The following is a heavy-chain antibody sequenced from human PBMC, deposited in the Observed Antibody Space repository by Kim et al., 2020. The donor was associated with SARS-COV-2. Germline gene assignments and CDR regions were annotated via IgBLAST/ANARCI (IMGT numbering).Heavy chain of an antibody. CDR2: ISGGGGST. Sequence: GGSLRLSCVASGFTFTTYAMNWVRQAPGKGLEWVSGISGGGGSTYYADSVKGRFTISRDSSKNTLYLQMNSLRAEDTAVYYCAKEMFVITLVSHGDVIDAWGQGTPVTVSS. CDR1: GFTFTTYA. CDR3: AKEMFVITLVSHGDVIDA. D-gene: IGHD3-10*01. J-gene: IGHJ5*01. V-gene: IGHV3-23*01.